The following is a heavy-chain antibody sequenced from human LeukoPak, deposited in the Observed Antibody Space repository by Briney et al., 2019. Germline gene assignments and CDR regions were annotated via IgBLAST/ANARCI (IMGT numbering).Heavy chain of an antibody. CDR2: ISYDGSNK. CDR1: GFTFSSYG. D-gene: IGHD6-19*01. CDR3: AKDRGQWLVLYGMDV. V-gene: IGHV3-30*18. J-gene: IGHJ6*02. Sequence: GGSLRLSCAASGFTFSSYGMHWVRQAPGKGLEWVAVISYDGSNKYYADSVKGRFTISRDNSKNTLYLQMNSRRAEDTAVYYCAKDRGQWLVLYGMDVWGQGTTVTVSS.